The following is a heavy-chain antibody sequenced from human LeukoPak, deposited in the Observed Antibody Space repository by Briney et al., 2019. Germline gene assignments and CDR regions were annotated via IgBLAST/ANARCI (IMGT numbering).Heavy chain of an antibody. CDR1: GFTFSSYG. Sequence: GGSLRLSCAASGFTFSSYGMHWVRQAPGKGLEWVAFIRYDGSNKYYADSVEGRFTISRDNSKNTLYLQMNSLRAEDTAVYYCAKGLRYFDWLLHWGQGTLATVSS. V-gene: IGHV3-30*02. CDR3: AKGLRYFDWLLH. CDR2: IRYDGSNK. J-gene: IGHJ4*02. D-gene: IGHD3-9*01.